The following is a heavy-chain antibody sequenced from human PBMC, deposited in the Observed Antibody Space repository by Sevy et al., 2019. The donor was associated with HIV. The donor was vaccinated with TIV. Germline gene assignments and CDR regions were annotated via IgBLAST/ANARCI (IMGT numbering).Heavy chain of an antibody. CDR1: GFTFSSYA. J-gene: IGHJ4*02. Sequence: GGSLRLSCAASGFTFSSYAMHWVRQAPGKGLEWVAVISYDGSNKYYADSVKGRFTISRDNSKNTLYLQMNSLRAEDTAVYYWARDDGGCSSTSCYGFDYWGQGTLVTVSS. V-gene: IGHV3-30-3*01. CDR2: ISYDGSNK. D-gene: IGHD2-2*01. CDR3: ARDDGGCSSTSCYGFDY.